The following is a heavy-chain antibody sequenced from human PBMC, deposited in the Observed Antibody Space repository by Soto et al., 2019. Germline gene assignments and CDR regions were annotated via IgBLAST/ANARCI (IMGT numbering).Heavy chain of an antibody. J-gene: IGHJ4*02. Sequence: SVKVSCKASGGTFSSYGISWVRQAPGQGLEWMGGIIPIFGTANYAQKFQGRVTITADESTSTAYMELSSLRSEDTAVYYCATHPRTYYYDSSGYYFDYWGQGTLVTVSS. CDR2: IIPIFGTA. CDR1: GGTFSSYG. D-gene: IGHD3-22*01. V-gene: IGHV1-69*13. CDR3: ATHPRTYYYDSSGYYFDY.